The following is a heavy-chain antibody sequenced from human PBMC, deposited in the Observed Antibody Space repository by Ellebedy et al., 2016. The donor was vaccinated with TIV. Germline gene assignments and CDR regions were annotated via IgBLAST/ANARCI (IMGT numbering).Heavy chain of an antibody. CDR3: AKEPSEPGRGLDY. Sequence: GGSLRLXXAASGFTFSIYAMAWVRQAPGKGLEWVSTFSRSGATVYADSVQGRLTISRDNSKNTLYLQMNSLRVEDTAVYYCAKEPSEPGRGLDYWGQGTLVTVSS. V-gene: IGHV3-23*01. CDR2: FSRSGAT. J-gene: IGHJ4*02. CDR1: GFTFSIYA. D-gene: IGHD1-14*01.